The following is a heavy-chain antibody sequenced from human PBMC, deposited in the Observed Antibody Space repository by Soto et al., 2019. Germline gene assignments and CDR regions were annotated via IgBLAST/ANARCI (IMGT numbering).Heavy chain of an antibody. V-gene: IGHV3-21*01. Sequence: ETLSLTCTVSSGSISSTIYSWDWIRQPPGKGLEWVSSISRSSDHMYYADSVRGRFTISRDNAKNSLYLQMNSLRDEDTAVYYCARGEGDYVWGSYRTYNWFDPWGQGTLVTVSS. CDR1: SGSISSTIYS. D-gene: IGHD3-16*02. J-gene: IGHJ5*02. CDR2: ISRSSDHM. CDR3: ARGEGDYVWGSYRTYNWFDP.